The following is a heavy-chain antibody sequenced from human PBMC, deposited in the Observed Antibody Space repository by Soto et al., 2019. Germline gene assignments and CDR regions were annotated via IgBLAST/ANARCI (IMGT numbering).Heavy chain of an antibody. CDR1: GGTFSSYA. CDR3: ARERESGIAAAGTRNYYYGMDV. Sequence: EASVKLSCTASGGTFSSYAISWVRQAPGQGLEWMGGIIPIFGTANYAQKFQGRVTITADESTSTAYMELSSLRSEDTAVYYCARERESGIAAAGTRNYYYGMDVWGQGTTVTVSS. CDR2: IIPIFGTA. V-gene: IGHV1-69*13. D-gene: IGHD6-13*01. J-gene: IGHJ6*02.